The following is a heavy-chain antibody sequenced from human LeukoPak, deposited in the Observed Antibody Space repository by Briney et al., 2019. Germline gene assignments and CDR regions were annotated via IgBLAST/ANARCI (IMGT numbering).Heavy chain of an antibody. CDR2: ISDSGGNS. J-gene: IGHJ2*01. V-gene: IGHV3-23*01. Sequence: AGGSLRLSCAASGFSFGSYAMIWVRQAPGKGLEWVSSISDSGGNSFYIDSVKGRFTISRDNSKNTLYLQVNSLRAEDTALYYCAKVSTIIEAGLRYFDLWGRGTLVTVSS. CDR1: GFSFGSYA. CDR3: AKVSTIIEAGLRYFDL. D-gene: IGHD6-19*01.